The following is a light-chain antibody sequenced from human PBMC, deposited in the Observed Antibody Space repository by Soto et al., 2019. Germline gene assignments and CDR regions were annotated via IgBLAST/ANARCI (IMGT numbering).Light chain of an antibody. Sequence: EIVLTQSPGTLSLSPGERATLSCSASQSVSSSYSAWYQQKPGQAPRLLIYDTSTRATGIPARFSGSGSGTEFTLTISSLQSEDFAVYYCQQYSNWPPITFGQGRRLEIK. V-gene: IGKV3-15*01. CDR3: QQYSNWPPIT. CDR1: QSVSSSY. CDR2: DTS. J-gene: IGKJ5*01.